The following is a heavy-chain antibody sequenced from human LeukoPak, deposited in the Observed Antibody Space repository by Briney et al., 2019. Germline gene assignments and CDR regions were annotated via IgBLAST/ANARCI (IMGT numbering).Heavy chain of an antibody. D-gene: IGHD6-13*01. J-gene: IGHJ4*02. CDR2: IIAGNGNP. V-gene: IGHV1-3*01. CDR3: AVTGYSSSWRFDY. CDR1: GYTFTSYA. Sequence: ASVRVSCKASGYTFTSYAMHWVRQAPGQRLQWMGWIIAGNGNPRYSQNFQGRVTFTRDTSATTAYMELSSLKFEDTAVYYCAVTGYSSSWRFDYWGQGTLVTVSS.